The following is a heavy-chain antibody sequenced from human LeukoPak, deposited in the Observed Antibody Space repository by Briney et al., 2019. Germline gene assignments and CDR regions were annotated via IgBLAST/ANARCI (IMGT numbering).Heavy chain of an antibody. CDR3: ARAEIGVGNFDC. D-gene: IGHD3-3*01. J-gene: IGHJ4*02. V-gene: IGHV4-39*07. CDR1: GGSIISSSYY. CDR2: IYYSGST. Sequence: SETLSPTCTVSGGSIISSSYYWGWIRQPPGKGLEWIGSIYYSGSTNNNPSLKSRVTISVDTSKNQFSLKLSSVTAADTAVYYCARAEIGVGNFDCWGQGTLVTVSS.